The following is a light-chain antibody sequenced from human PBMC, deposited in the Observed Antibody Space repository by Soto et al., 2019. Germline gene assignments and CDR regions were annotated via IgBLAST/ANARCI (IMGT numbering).Light chain of an antibody. CDR2: GAS. CDR1: QSVSSN. Sequence: EIVMTQSPATLSVSPGERATLSCRASQSVSSNLAWYQQKPGQAPRLLIYGASTRATGVPARFTGSGSGTDFTLTISSLQSEDIAVYFCQQYNNWPPNFGQGTRLEIK. V-gene: IGKV3-15*01. CDR3: QQYNNWPPN. J-gene: IGKJ5*01.